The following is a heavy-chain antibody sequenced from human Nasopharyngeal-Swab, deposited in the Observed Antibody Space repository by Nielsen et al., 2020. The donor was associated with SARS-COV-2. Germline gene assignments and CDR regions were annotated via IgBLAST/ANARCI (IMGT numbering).Heavy chain of an antibody. V-gene: IGHV3-7*01. Sequence: GGSLRLSCAASGFTFSSYWMSWVRQAPGKGLEWVVNINEDGSEKYYVDSVKGRFTISRDNAKKSLDLQMNSLRAEDTAVYYCARGGAVAGNDYYYGMDVWGQGTTVTVSS. CDR1: GFTFSSYW. CDR3: ARGGAVAGNDYYYGMDV. CDR2: INEDGSEK. D-gene: IGHD6-19*01. J-gene: IGHJ6*02.